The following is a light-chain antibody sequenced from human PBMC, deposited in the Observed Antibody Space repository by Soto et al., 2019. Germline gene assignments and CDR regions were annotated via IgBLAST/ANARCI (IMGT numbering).Light chain of an antibody. CDR1: SSDVGSHNL. V-gene: IGLV2-23*02. CDR3: CSYAGPRTFEV. Sequence: QSALTQPASVSGSPGQSITISCTGTSSDVGSHNLVSWYKQHPGKAPKLMIYEDNKRPSGVSDRFSGSKSGNTASLTISGLQAEDEADYYCCSYAGPRTFEVFGGGTKLTVL. J-gene: IGLJ2*01. CDR2: EDN.